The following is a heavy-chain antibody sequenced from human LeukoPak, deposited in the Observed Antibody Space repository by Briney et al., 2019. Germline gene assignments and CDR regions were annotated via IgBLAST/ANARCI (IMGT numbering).Heavy chain of an antibody. J-gene: IGHJ6*02. Sequence: PSETLSLTCTVSGGSVSSYYWSWIRQPPGKGLEWIGYIYYSGSTNYNPSLKSRVPISVDTSKNQFSLKLSSVTAADTAVYYCARGRLRWHLGYYGMDVWGQGTTVTVSS. CDR3: ARGRLRWHLGYYGMDV. CDR2: IYYSGST. V-gene: IGHV4-59*02. CDR1: GGSVSSYY. D-gene: IGHD4-23*01.